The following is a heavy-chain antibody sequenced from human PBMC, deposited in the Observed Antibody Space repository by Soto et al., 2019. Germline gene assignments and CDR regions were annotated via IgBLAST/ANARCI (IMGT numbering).Heavy chain of an antibody. D-gene: IGHD5-18*01. V-gene: IGHV4-61*08. J-gene: IGHJ5*02. Sequence: KASGTLSLTCSVSGDSVSSGDYYWSWIRQPPGKGLEWIGHVYFSGSTNYIPSLKSRLTMSVDTAKNQFSLKLNSVTAADTAVYYCASIPVDTYLIYWSDPWGQAIQVTVAS. CDR1: GDSVSSGDYY. CDR2: VYFSGST. CDR3: ASIPVDTYLIYWSDP.